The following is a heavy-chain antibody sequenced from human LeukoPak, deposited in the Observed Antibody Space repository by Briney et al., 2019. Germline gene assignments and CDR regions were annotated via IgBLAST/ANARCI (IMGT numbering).Heavy chain of an antibody. J-gene: IGHJ4*02. Sequence: GGSLRLSCVASGFTFYNYAMHWVRQAPGKGLEYVSAIGGNGDTSYYADSVKGRFTISRDNSKNTVYLQLGSLRTEDMAVYYCATRHEYSYPYWGQGTLVTVSS. CDR3: ATRHEYSYPY. V-gene: IGHV3-64*02. CDR1: GFTFYNYA. D-gene: IGHD5-18*01. CDR2: IGGNGDTS.